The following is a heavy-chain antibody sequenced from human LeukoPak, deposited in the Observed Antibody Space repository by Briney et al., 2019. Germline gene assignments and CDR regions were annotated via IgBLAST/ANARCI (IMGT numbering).Heavy chain of an antibody. D-gene: IGHD3-22*01. CDR2: IWYDGSNK. J-gene: IGHJ4*02. CDR3: ARDPAYCYDSSGYFDY. V-gene: IGHV3-33*01. Sequence: AGGSLRLSCAASGFTFNSYGMHWVRQAPGKGLEWVAVIWYDGSNKYYADSVKGRFTISRDNSKSTLYVQMNSLRAEDTAVYYCARDPAYCYDSSGYFDYWGQGTLVTVSS. CDR1: GFTFNSYG.